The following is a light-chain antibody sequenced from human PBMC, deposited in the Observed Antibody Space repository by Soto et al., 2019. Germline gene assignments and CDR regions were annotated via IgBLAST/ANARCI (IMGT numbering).Light chain of an antibody. CDR2: AAS. CDR1: QSISSW. CDR3: QQSCSTPRT. Sequence: DIQMIQATSTLSASVVDRVTITCRASQSISSWLAWYQQKPGKAPKLLIYAASSLQSGVPSRFSGSGSGTDFTLTISSLQPEDFATYYCQQSCSTPRTFGQGTKV. J-gene: IGKJ1*01. V-gene: IGKV1-39*01.